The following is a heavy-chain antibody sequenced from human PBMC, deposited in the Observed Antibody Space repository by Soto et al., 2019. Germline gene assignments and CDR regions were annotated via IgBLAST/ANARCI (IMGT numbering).Heavy chain of an antibody. CDR1: GGSISSYY. CDR2: IYYSGST. CDR3: ARSWSNYGMDV. J-gene: IGHJ6*02. V-gene: IGHV4-59*08. D-gene: IGHD2-15*01. Sequence: PSETLSLTCTVSGGSISSYYWSWIRQPPGKGLEWIGYIYYSGSTNYNPSLKSRVTISVDTSKNQFSLKLSSVTAADTAVYYCARSWSNYGMDVWGQGTTVTVSS.